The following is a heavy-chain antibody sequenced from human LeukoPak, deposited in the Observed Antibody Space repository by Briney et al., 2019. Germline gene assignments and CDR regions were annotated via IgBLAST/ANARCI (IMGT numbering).Heavy chain of an antibody. CDR2: ISSSGSTI. D-gene: IGHD6-19*01. J-gene: IGHJ6*02. CDR3: AREVAVSGTENGAFNV. Sequence: GGSLRLSCAASGLTFRSYEMNWVRQAPGKGLEWVSYISSSGSTIYYADSVKGRFTISRDNAKNSLYLQMNSLRAEDTAVYFCAREVAVSGTENGAFNVWGPGTTVTVSS. V-gene: IGHV3-48*03. CDR1: GLTFRSYE.